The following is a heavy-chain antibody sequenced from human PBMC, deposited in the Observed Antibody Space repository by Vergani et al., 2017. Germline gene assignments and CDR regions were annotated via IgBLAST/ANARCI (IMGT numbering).Heavy chain of an antibody. V-gene: IGHV1-8*03. Sequence: QVQLVQSGAEVKKPGASVKVSCKASGYTFTSYDINWVRQATGQGLEWMGWMNPNSCNTGNAQKVQGRVTITRNTSISTGDMELSSLRSEDTAVYYCARDSSSWYGNNWFDPWGQGTLVTVSS. J-gene: IGHJ5*02. CDR1: GYTFTSYD. CDR3: ARDSSSWYGNNWFDP. D-gene: IGHD6-13*01. CDR2: MNPNSCNT.